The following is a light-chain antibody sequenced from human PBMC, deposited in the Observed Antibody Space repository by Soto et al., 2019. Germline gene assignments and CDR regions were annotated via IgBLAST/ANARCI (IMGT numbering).Light chain of an antibody. CDR1: QSVSSN. CDR3: QHYNNWPLWT. CDR2: GAS. J-gene: IGKJ1*01. V-gene: IGKV3-15*01. Sequence: EIVMTQSPATLSVSPGERATLSCRASQSVSSNLAWYQQKPGQAPRLLIYGASTRATGVPVRFSGSGSGTEFTLTISSLQSEDFAVYYSQHYNNWPLWTFGQGTKVEIK.